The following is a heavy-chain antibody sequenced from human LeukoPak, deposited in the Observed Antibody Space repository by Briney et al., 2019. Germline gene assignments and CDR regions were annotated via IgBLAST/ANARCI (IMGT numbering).Heavy chain of an antibody. J-gene: IGHJ6*02. CDR2: ISAYNGNT. CDR1: GYTFTNYG. Sequence: ASVKVSCKASGYTFTNYGISWVRQAPGQGLEWMGWISAYNGNTNYAQKLQGRVTMTTDTSTSTAYMELRSLRSDDTAVYYCARVXGGNPKXRDYYYYGMDVWGQGTTVTVSS. CDR3: ARVXGGNPKXRDYYYYGMDV. V-gene: IGHV1-18*01. D-gene: IGHD4-23*01.